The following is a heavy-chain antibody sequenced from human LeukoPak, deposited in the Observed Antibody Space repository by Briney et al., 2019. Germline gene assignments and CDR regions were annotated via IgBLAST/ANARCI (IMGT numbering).Heavy chain of an antibody. Sequence: EASVKVSCKASGGTFSSYAISWVRQAPGQGLEWMGGIIPIFGTANYAQKFQGRVTITTDESTSTAYMELSSLRSEDTAVYYCARIGLSIAVADSDYWGQGTLVTVSS. D-gene: IGHD6-19*01. CDR1: GGTFSSYA. J-gene: IGHJ4*02. CDR2: IIPIFGTA. V-gene: IGHV1-69*05. CDR3: ARIGLSIAVADSDY.